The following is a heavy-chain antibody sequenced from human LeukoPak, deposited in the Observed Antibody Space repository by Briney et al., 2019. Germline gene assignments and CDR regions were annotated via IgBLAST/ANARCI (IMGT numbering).Heavy chain of an antibody. Sequence: PGRPLRLSCAASGFTFSSYAMHWVRQAPGKGLEWVAVISYDGSNKYNADSVKGRFTISRDNSKNTLYLQMNSLRAEDTAVYYCARDLSGIAAAGTAFDYWGQGTLVTVSS. CDR1: GFTFSSYA. V-gene: IGHV3-30-3*01. D-gene: IGHD6-13*01. CDR2: ISYDGSNK. CDR3: ARDLSGIAAAGTAFDY. J-gene: IGHJ4*02.